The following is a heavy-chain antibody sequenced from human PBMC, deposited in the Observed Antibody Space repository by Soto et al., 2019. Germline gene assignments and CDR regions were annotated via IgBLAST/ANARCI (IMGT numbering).Heavy chain of an antibody. D-gene: IGHD6-19*01. CDR2: INHSGST. J-gene: IGHJ2*01. CDR1: GGSFSPYF. CDR3: ARLASGWQYYYFDF. Sequence: QVQLQQWGAGLLKPSETLSLTCAVYGGSFSPYFWSWIRQPPGKGLEWIGEINHSGSTNYNPSLTRRATLSVDTSKNQVSLKLTSVTAADTAVYYCARLASGWQYYYFDFWGRVTPVTVSS. V-gene: IGHV4-34*01.